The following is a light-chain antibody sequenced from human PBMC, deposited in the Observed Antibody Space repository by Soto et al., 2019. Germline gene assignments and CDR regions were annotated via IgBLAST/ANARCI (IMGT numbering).Light chain of an antibody. CDR2: EVN. CDR3: LSHSGSSNV. Sequence: QSALTQPPSASGSPGQSVAISCTGTSRDVGASDYVSWYQQHSGKAPKLLLYEVNKRPSGVPDRFSGSKSGNTASLTVSAIQADDEADYYCLSHSGSSNVLGTGTKLTVL. CDR1: SRDVGASDY. V-gene: IGLV2-8*01. J-gene: IGLJ1*01.